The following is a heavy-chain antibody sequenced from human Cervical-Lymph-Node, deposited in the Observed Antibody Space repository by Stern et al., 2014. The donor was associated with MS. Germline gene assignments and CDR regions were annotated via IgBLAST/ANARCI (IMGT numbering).Heavy chain of an antibody. CDR3: ARAPDYGAYVDY. CDR1: GGSISSGGYY. CDR2: SYYIGST. Sequence: QVQLQESGPGLVKPSQTLSLTCTVSGGSISSGGYYWSWIRQHPGKGLEWIGYSYYIGSTYYNPSLKSRVTISVDTSKNQFSLKLSSVTAADTAVYYCARAPDYGAYVDYWGQGTLVTVSS. D-gene: IGHD4-17*01. J-gene: IGHJ4*02. V-gene: IGHV4-31*03.